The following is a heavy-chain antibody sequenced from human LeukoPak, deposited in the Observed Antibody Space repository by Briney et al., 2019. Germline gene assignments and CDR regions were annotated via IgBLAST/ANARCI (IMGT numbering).Heavy chain of an antibody. J-gene: IGHJ4*02. CDR2: IWYDGSNK. V-gene: IGHV3-33*01. CDR1: GFTFSSYG. Sequence: GGSLRLSCAASGFTFSSYGMHWVRQAPGKGLEWVAVIWYDGSNKYYADSVKGRFTISRDNSKNTLYLQMNSLRAEDTAVYYCARDGRQPNYFDYWGQGTLVTVSS. CDR3: ARDGRQPNYFDY. D-gene: IGHD6-13*01.